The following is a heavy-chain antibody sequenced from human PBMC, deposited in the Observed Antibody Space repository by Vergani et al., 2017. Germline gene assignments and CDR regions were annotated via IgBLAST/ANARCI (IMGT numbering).Heavy chain of an antibody. Sequence: EVQLVESGGGLVQPGGSLRPPCAASGFTFSSYLMRWVRQAPAKGLEWVANIKQDGSEKYYVDCVKGRFTISRDNASNSLYLQMNSLRAADTAVYYCARVRAMVFDYWGQGTLVTVSS. V-gene: IGHV3-7*03. D-gene: IGHD5-18*01. CDR2: IKQDGSEK. J-gene: IGHJ4*02. CDR1: GFTFSSYL. CDR3: ARVRAMVFDY.